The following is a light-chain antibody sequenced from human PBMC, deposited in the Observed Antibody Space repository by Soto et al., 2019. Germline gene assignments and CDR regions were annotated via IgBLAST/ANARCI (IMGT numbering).Light chain of an antibody. CDR1: QSMFNY. CDR2: GAS. CDR3: QQSYSIPFA. Sequence: DIQMTQSPSSLSAAVGDKVIITCRASQSMFNYVNWYQKKPGKAPKLLIYGASNLQSGVPSRFSGSGFGTDFTLTINNLQPEDFATYYCQQSYSIPFAFGPGTQVDI. V-gene: IGKV1-39*01. J-gene: IGKJ3*01.